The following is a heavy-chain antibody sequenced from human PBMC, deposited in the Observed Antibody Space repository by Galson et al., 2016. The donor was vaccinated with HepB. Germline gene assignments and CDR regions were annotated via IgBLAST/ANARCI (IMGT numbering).Heavy chain of an antibody. D-gene: IGHD3-10*01. CDR3: ASLLFGAGSYPFFDH. J-gene: IGHJ4*02. Sequence: SETLSLTCIVSNYSIRSSMYSWGWIRQPPGKGLEWIGAIYYNGHTYYNPSLKSRVTLSVDTSQNQFSLKLNSVTAADSAAYYCASLLFGAGSYPFFDHWGQGTLVTVSP. CDR2: IYYNGHT. CDR1: NYSIRSSMYS. V-gene: IGHV4-39*01.